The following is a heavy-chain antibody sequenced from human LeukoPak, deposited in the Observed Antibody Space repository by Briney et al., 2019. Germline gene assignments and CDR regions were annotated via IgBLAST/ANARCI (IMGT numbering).Heavy chain of an antibody. CDR3: ARALNYYGSGSQYYFDY. Sequence: PGGSLRLSCAASGFTFSSYSMNWVRQAPGKGLEWVSCISSSSSYIYYADSVKGRFTISRDNAKNSLYLQMNSLRAEDTAVYYCARALNYYGSGSQYYFDYWGQGTLVTVSS. CDR2: ISSSSSYI. J-gene: IGHJ4*02. D-gene: IGHD3-10*01. V-gene: IGHV3-21*01. CDR1: GFTFSSYS.